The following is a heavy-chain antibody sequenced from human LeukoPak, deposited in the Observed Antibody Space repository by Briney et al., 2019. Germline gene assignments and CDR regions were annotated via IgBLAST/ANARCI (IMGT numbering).Heavy chain of an antibody. CDR2: ISSSSSYI. V-gene: IGHV3-21*04. D-gene: IGHD6-6*01. CDR1: GFTFSSYS. J-gene: IGHJ4*02. Sequence: GGSLRLSCAASGFTFSSYSMNWVRQAPGKGLEWVSSISSSSSYIYYADSVKGRFTISRDNAKNSLYLEMKSLRSGDMALYYCAKDFSSSSPWAYLDSWGQGTLVTVSS. CDR3: AKDFSSSSPWAYLDS.